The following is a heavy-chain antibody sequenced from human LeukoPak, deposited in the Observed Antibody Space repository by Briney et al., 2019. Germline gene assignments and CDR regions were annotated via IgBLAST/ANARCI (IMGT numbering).Heavy chain of an antibody. J-gene: IGHJ5*02. CDR3: ARVLREWLLFGWFDP. D-gene: IGHD3-3*01. V-gene: IGHV3-7*03. CDR1: GFPFNAYW. Sequence: PGGSLRLSCAASGFPFNAYWMTWVRQAPGKGLEWVANIRQDGDTKYYVDSVKGRFTISRDNAMNSLYLQMNSLRAEDTAVYYCARVLREWLLFGWFDPWGQGTLVTVSS. CDR2: IRQDGDTK.